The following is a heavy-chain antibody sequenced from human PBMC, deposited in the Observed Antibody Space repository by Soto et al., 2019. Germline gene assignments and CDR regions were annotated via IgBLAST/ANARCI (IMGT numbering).Heavy chain of an antibody. CDR3: AHRRVNSGYVYFDY. D-gene: IGHD5-12*01. J-gene: IGHJ4*02. CDR2: IYWDDDK. Sequence: QITLKESGPTLVKPTQTLTLTCTFSGFSLSTSGVGVGWIRQPPGKALEWLALIYWDDDKRYSPSLKSRLTITTDTSKHQVVLTMTNMDPVDTATYYCAHRRVNSGYVYFDYWGQGTLVTVSS. V-gene: IGHV2-5*02. CDR1: GFSLSTSGVG.